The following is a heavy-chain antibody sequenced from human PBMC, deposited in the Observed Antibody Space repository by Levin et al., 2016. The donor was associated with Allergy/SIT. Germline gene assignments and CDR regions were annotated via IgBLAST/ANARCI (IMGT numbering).Heavy chain of an antibody. Sequence: GESLKISCAASGFTFSSYWMSWVRQAPGKGLEWVANIKQDGSEKYYVDSVKGRFTISRDNAKNSLYLQMNSLRAEDTAVYYCARDLWFGESYGMDVWGQGTTVTVSS. J-gene: IGHJ6*02. CDR3: ARDLWFGESYGMDV. D-gene: IGHD3-10*01. V-gene: IGHV3-7*04. CDR1: GFTFSSYW. CDR2: IKQDGSEK.